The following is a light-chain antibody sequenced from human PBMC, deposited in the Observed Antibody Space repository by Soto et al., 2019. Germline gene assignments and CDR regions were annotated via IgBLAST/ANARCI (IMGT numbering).Light chain of an antibody. CDR3: ETWDSNTRV. J-gene: IGLJ3*02. V-gene: IGLV4-60*02. CDR2: LEGSGSY. CDR1: SGHSSYI. Sequence: QSVLTQSSSASASLGSSVKRTCTLSSGHSSYIIAWHQQQPGKAPRYLMKLEGSGSYNKGSAVPDRFSGSSSGADRYLTISNLQFEDEADYYCETWDSNTRVFGGGTTLTVL.